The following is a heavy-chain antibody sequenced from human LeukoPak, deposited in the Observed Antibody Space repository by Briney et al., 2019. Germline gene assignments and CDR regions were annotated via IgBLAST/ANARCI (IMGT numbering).Heavy chain of an antibody. D-gene: IGHD5-12*01. V-gene: IGHV3-21*01. Sequence: GGSLRLSCAASGFTFSSYSMNWVRQAPGKGLEWVSSISSSSSYIYYADSVKGRFTISRDNAKNSLYLQMNSLRAEDTAVYYCARVMDSDYEKNDAFDIWGQGTMVTVSS. CDR1: GFTFSSYS. CDR2: ISSSSSYI. J-gene: IGHJ3*02. CDR3: ARVMDSDYEKNDAFDI.